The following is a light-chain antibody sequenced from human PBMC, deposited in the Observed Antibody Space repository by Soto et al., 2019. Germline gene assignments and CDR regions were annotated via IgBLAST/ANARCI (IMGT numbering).Light chain of an antibody. CDR2: EVT. CDR3: CSYTSRTSV. Sequence: QSALTQPASVSGSPGQSITISCTGTSTDVNGHNYASWYQQHPGKAPKVIIYEVTNRPSGISHRFSGSKSGNTASPTISGLQAEDEADYYCCSYTSRTSVFGTGAKVTAL. V-gene: IGLV2-14*01. CDR1: STDVNGHNY. J-gene: IGLJ1*01.